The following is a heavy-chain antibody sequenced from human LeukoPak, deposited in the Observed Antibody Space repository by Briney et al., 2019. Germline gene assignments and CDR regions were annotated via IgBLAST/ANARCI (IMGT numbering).Heavy chain of an antibody. V-gene: IGHV3-64*01. D-gene: IGHD6-13*01. Sequence: GGSLRLSCAASGFTFSTYWMHWVRQAPGKALEYVSGISYNGGSTYYANSVKGRFTISRDNSKNTLYLQMGSLRPEDMAVYYCARVNSSSSYDYWGQGSLVTVSS. CDR1: GFTFSTYW. CDR3: ARVNSSSSYDY. CDR2: ISYNGGST. J-gene: IGHJ4*02.